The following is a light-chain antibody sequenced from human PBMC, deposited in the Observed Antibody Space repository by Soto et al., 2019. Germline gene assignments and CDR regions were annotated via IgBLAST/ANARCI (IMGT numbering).Light chain of an antibody. J-gene: IGKJ5*01. CDR3: QQANSFPIT. CDR2: AAS. V-gene: IGKV1-39*01. CDR1: QSISSY. Sequence: DIQMTQSPSSLSACVGDRVTITCRASQSISSYLNWYQQKPGKAPKLLIYAASSLQSGVPSRFSGSGSGTDFTLTISSLQPEDFATYYCQQANSFPITFGQGTRLEIK.